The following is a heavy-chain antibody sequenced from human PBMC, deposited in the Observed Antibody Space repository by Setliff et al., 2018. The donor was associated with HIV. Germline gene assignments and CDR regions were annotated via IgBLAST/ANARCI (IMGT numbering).Heavy chain of an antibody. CDR1: GFTFSSHW. CDR2: INNDGSDT. CDR3: ARDLFGIDY. J-gene: IGHJ4*02. D-gene: IGHD2-21*01. V-gene: IGHV3-74*01. Sequence: GESLKISCTTSGFTFSSHWMQWVRQAPGKGLVWVAHINNDGSDTRYADSVKGRFTISRDNAKNTLYLQMNSLRAEDTAVYYCARDLFGIDYWGPGTLVTAPQ.